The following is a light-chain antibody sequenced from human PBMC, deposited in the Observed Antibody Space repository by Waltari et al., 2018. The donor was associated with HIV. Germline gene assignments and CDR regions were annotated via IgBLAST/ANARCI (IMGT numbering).Light chain of an antibody. CDR2: GAS. CDR3: QQYNNWPPNT. Sequence: EIVMTQSPATLSVSPGERATLSCRASQSVSTNLAWYQQKPGQAPRLLIYGASTRATGLPARFSGSGSGTEFSLTISSLQSEDFVVYYCQQYNNWPPNTFGGGTKVEIK. CDR1: QSVSTN. V-gene: IGKV3-15*01. J-gene: IGKJ4*01.